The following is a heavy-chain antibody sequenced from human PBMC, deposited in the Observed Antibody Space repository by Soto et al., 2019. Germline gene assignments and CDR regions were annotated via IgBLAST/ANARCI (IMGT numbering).Heavy chain of an antibody. J-gene: IGHJ4*02. CDR2: IIPIFGTA. CDR3: AKDLVSPLITMIPPYFDY. D-gene: IGHD3-22*01. CDR1: GGTFSSYA. V-gene: IGHV1-69*06. Sequence: QVQLVQSGAEVKKPGSSVKVSCKASGGTFSSYAISWVRQAPGQGLEWMGGIIPIFGTANYAQKFQGRVTITADKSTSTAYMELSSLRSEDTAVYYCAKDLVSPLITMIPPYFDYWGQGTLVTVSS.